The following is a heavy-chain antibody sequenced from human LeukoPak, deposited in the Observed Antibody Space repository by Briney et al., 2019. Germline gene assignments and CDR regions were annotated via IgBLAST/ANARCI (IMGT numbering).Heavy chain of an antibody. Sequence: PGGSLRLSCAASGFTFSDYYMSWIRQAPGKGLEWVSYISSSGSTIYYADSVKGRFTISRDNAKNSLYVQMNSPRAEDTAVYYCARRLSNKLSFKKVFWFDPWGQGTLVTVSS. CDR1: GFTFSDYY. CDR2: ISSSGSTI. CDR3: ARRLSNKLSFKKVFWFDP. V-gene: IGHV3-11*01. J-gene: IGHJ5*02. D-gene: IGHD3-10*01.